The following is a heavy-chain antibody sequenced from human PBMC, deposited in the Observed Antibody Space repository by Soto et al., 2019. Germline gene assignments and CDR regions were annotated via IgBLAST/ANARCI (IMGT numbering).Heavy chain of an antibody. CDR1: GFTFSSYW. D-gene: IGHD6-13*01. CDR3: ARAPQAAAGPLPFDY. Sequence: GGSLRLSCAASGFTFSSYWMSWVRQAPGKGLEWVANIKQDGSEKYYVDSVKGRFTISRDNAKNSLYLQMNSLRAEDTAVYYCARAPQAAAGPLPFDYWGQGTLVTVSS. J-gene: IGHJ4*02. V-gene: IGHV3-7*05. CDR2: IKQDGSEK.